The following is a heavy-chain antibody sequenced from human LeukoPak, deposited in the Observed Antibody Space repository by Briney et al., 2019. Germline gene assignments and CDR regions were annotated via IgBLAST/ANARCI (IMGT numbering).Heavy chain of an antibody. CDR1: GGTFSSYT. Sequence: GASVKVSCKASGGTFSSYTINWVRQAPGQGLEWMGGIIPVFGTANYAQKFQGRVTITTDESTSTAYMELSSLRSEDTAVYYCARDHSSSLDYWGQGTLVTVSS. D-gene: IGHD6-6*01. CDR3: ARDHSSSLDY. CDR2: IIPVFGTA. J-gene: IGHJ4*02. V-gene: IGHV1-69*05.